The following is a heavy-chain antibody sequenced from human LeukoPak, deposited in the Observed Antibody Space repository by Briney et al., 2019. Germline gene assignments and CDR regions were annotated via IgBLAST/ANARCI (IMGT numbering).Heavy chain of an antibody. CDR2: IYSGGST. CDR3: ARAAAGELPVDY. J-gene: IGHJ4*02. V-gene: IGHV3-66*01. D-gene: IGHD6-13*01. CDR1: GFTVSSNY. Sequence: GGSLRLSCAASGFTVSSNYMSWVRQAPGKGLEWVSVIYSGGSTYYADSVKGRFTISRDNSKNTLYLQMNSLRAEDTAVYYCARAAAGELPVDYGGQGSLATVSS.